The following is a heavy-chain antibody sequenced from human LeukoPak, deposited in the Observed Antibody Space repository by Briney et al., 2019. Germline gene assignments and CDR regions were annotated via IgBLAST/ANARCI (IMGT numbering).Heavy chain of an antibody. J-gene: IGHJ4*02. D-gene: IGHD2-2*01. CDR1: GFTFSSYW. CDR3: ARVPLPAAKGGYFDY. V-gene: IGHV3-74*01. Sequence: GGSLRLSCAASGFTFSSYWMHWVRRAPGKGLVWVSRINGDGSSTSYADSVKGRFTISRDNAKNTLYLQMNSLRAEDTAVYYCARVPLPAAKGGYFDYWGQGTLVTVSS. CDR2: INGDGSST.